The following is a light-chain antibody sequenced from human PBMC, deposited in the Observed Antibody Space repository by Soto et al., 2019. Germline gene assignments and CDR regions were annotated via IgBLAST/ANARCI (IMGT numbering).Light chain of an antibody. V-gene: IGKV3-20*01. CDR3: QHYGHALWA. CDR2: GVS. Sequence: EVLVTQSPGTLSLSPGERATLSCRASQSVTSDYLAWYQQKPGQSPRLLMSGVSRRATGVPDRFSGSGSGTDFTLTISRLEPEDFAVYYCQHYGHALWAFGQGTKVQIK. J-gene: IGKJ1*01. CDR1: QSVTSDY.